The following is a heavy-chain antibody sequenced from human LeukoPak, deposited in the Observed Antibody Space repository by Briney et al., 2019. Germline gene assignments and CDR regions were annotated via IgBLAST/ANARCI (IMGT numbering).Heavy chain of an antibody. D-gene: IGHD3-10*01. Sequence: XPXXXVDWFCYIFFSGSTHYHPSLQSRVPISVATSKNQFSLKLSSVTAADTAVYYCASWTMVRGIQHWGQGTLVTVSS. V-gene: IGHV4-59*01. J-gene: IGHJ1*01. CDR2: IFFSGST. CDR3: ASWTMVRGIQH.